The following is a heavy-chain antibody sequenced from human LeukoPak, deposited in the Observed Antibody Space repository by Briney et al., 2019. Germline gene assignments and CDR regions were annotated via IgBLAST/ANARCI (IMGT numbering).Heavy chain of an antibody. CDR3: ARGGATRGRFEN. D-gene: IGHD1-26*01. Sequence: GESLRLSCAASGFPFNVQTMSWVRQAPGKGLDWVASMRQDGSEIYYVDSVKGRFTISRDNPKNSLYLQMNSLRAEDTAVYYCARGGATRGRFENWGQGTLVTVSS. CDR2: MRQDGSEI. J-gene: IGHJ4*02. CDR1: GFPFNVQT. V-gene: IGHV3-7*01.